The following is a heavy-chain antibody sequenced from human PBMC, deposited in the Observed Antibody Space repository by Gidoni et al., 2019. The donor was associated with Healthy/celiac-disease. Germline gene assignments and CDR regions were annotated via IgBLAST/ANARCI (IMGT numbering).Heavy chain of an antibody. D-gene: IGHD1-26*01. Sequence: QVQQQQWGAGLLKPSETLSLTCAVYGGSFSGYYWSWIRQPPGKGLEWIGEINHSGSTNYNPSLTSRVTLSVDTSKNQFSLKLSSVTAADTAVYYCARGPSGDYWGQGTLVTVSS. CDR2: INHSGST. CDR1: GGSFSGYY. J-gene: IGHJ4*02. CDR3: ARGPSGDY. V-gene: IGHV4-34*01.